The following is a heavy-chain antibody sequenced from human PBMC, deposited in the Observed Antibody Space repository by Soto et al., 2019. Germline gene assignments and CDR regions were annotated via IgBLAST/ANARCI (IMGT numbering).Heavy chain of an antibody. CDR2: IKQDGSEK. D-gene: IGHD3-16*02. V-gene: IGHV3-7*04. J-gene: IGHJ6*02. CDR3: ARVVAVSTAYYYYGMDV. Sequence: EVQLVESGGGLVQPGGSLRLSCAASGFTFSSYWMSWVRQAPGKGLEWVANIKQDGSEKYYVDSVKGRFTISRDNAKNSLYLQMNSLRAEDTAVYYCARVVAVSTAYYYYGMDVWGQGTTVTVSS. CDR1: GFTFSSYW.